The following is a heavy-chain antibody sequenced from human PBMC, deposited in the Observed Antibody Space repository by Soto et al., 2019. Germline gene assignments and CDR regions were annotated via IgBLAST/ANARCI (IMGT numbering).Heavy chain of an antibody. CDR3: ARDLLSRGSSFFIAAAGILDNWFDP. V-gene: IGHV4-59*01. CDR1: GGSISSYY. D-gene: IGHD6-13*01. CDR2: IYYSGST. Sequence: PSETLSLTCTVSGGSISSYYWSWIRQPPGKGLEWIGYIYYSGSTNYNPSLKSRVTISVDTSKNQFSLKLSSVTAADTAVYYCARDLLSRGSSFFIAAAGILDNWFDPWGQGTLVTVSS. J-gene: IGHJ5*02.